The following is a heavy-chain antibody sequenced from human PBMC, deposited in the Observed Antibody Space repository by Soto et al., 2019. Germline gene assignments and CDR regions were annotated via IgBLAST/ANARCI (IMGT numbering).Heavy chain of an antibody. CDR1: GFTVSSNY. V-gene: IGHV3-66*01. Sequence: GGSLRLSCAASGFTVSSNYMSWVRQDPGKGLEWVSVIYSGGSTYYADSVKGRFTISRDNSKNTLYLQMNSLRAEDTAVYYCAREVRLLGYCTNGVCYGAFDIWGQGTMVTASS. D-gene: IGHD2-8*01. CDR2: IYSGGST. J-gene: IGHJ3*02. CDR3: AREVRLLGYCTNGVCYGAFDI.